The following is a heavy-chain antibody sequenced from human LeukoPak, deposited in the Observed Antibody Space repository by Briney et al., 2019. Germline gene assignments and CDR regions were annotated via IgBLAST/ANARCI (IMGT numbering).Heavy chain of an antibody. CDR3: ARVGYSSSWKEEDPYYLDY. D-gene: IGHD6-13*01. CDR2: IYYSGST. V-gene: IGHV4-30-4*01. Sequence: SQTLSLTCTVSGGSISSGDYYWSWIRQPPGKGLEWIGYIYYSGSTYYNQSLKSRVTISVDTSKNQFSLKLSSVTAADTAVYYCARVGYSSSWKEEDPYYLDYWGQGTLVTVSS. J-gene: IGHJ4*02. CDR1: GGSISSGDYY.